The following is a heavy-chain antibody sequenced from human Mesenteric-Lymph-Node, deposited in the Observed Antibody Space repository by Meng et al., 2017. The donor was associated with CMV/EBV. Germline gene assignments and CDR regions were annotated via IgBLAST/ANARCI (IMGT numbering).Heavy chain of an antibody. Sequence: GGSLRLSCEGSGFTFSSYAMSWVRQAPGKGLEWVSAISGSGGSTYYADSVKGRFTISRDNSKNTLYLQMNSLRAEDTAVYYCAKDPRFGELSHIDYWGQGTLVTVSS. CDR1: GFTFSSYA. CDR3: AKDPRFGELSHIDY. D-gene: IGHD3-10*01. V-gene: IGHV3-23*01. J-gene: IGHJ4*02. CDR2: ISGSGGST.